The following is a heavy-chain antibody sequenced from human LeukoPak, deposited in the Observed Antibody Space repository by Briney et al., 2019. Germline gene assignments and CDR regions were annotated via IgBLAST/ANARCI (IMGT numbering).Heavy chain of an antibody. CDR1: GFTFSGYA. Sequence: GGSLRLSCAASGFTFSGYAMSGVRQAPGKGLEWVSAISGSGGSTYYADSVKGRFTISRDNSKNTLYLQMNSLRAEDTAVYYCAKSIVVVPAARGDYMDVWGKGTTVTVSS. D-gene: IGHD2-2*01. V-gene: IGHV3-23*01. CDR3: AKSIVVVPAARGDYMDV. CDR2: ISGSGGST. J-gene: IGHJ6*03.